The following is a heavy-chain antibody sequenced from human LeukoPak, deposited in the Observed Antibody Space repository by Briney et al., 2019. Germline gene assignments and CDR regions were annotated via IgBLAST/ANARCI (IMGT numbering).Heavy chain of an antibody. Sequence: GGSLRLSCAASGFIFDDYGMSWVRQAPGKGLEWVSGINWNGGTTVYADSVKGRFTISRDNAKNSLYLQMNSLRAEDTAVYYCAISGLGFGEFRGLDYWGQGTLVTVSS. J-gene: IGHJ4*02. D-gene: IGHD3-10*01. CDR2: INWNGGTT. V-gene: IGHV3-20*04. CDR3: AISGLGFGEFRGLDY. CDR1: GFIFDDYG.